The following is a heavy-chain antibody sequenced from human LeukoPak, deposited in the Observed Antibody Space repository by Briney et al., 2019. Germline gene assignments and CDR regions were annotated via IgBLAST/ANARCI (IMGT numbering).Heavy chain of an antibody. J-gene: IGHJ4*02. CDR2: IYYSGST. CDR3: ARRVARSSSGFDY. V-gene: IGHV4-39*01. CDR1: GGSISSYY. D-gene: IGHD6-6*01. Sequence: SETLSLTCTVSGGSISSYYWSWIRQPPGKGLEWIGTIYYSGSTYYNPSLKSRVTVSVDTSKNQFSLKLSSVTAADTAVYYCARRVARSSSGFDYWGQGTLVTVSS.